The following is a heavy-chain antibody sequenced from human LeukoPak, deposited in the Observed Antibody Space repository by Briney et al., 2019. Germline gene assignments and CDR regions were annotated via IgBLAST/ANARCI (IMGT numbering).Heavy chain of an antibody. CDR3: ARGTYYYGSGSYPFDY. J-gene: IGHJ4*02. CDR1: GGSISRSNW. CDR2: IYTSGST. V-gene: IGHV4-4*02. D-gene: IGHD3-10*01. Sequence: SETLSLTCAVSGGSISRSNWWSWVRQPPGKGLEWIGRIYTSGSTNYNPSLKSRVTMSVDTSKNQFSLKLSSVTAADTAVYYCARGTYYYGSGSYPFDYWGQGTLVTVSS.